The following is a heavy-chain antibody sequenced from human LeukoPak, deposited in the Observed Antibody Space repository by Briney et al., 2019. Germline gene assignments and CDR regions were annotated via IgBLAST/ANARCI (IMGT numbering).Heavy chain of an antibody. Sequence: PGAALKTSCKGSGSRFTSYWIGWVRQLPGKGVEWMGIIYTGDSDTSYSPSFQGQVTISADKTISTAYLQWSSLKARDTAMYYCARPRITAAGNVYYMDVWGKGTTVTVSS. CDR3: ARPRITAAGNVYYMDV. CDR2: IYTGDSDT. D-gene: IGHD6-13*01. J-gene: IGHJ6*03. CDR1: GSRFTSYW. V-gene: IGHV5-51*01.